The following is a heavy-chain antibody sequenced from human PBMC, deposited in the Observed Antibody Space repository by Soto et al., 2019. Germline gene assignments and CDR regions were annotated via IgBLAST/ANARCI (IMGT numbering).Heavy chain of an antibody. Sequence: QVPLVQSGAEVKKPGASVKVSCKASGYTFTSYDINWVRQATGQGLEWMGWMNPNSGDTNYAQKFQGRVTMTRDMSINTAYMELRRLTSDDTAVYYCARVRTYYDSSGSLDYWGQGSLVTVSS. V-gene: IGHV1-2*02. D-gene: IGHD3-22*01. CDR2: MNPNSGDT. CDR3: ARVRTYYDSSGSLDY. J-gene: IGHJ4*02. CDR1: GYTFTSYD.